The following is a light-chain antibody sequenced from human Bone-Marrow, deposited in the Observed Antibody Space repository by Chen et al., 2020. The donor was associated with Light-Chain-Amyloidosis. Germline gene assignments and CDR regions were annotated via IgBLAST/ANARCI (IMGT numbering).Light chain of an antibody. CDR1: DLSTKY. CDR3: QSADSSGTYEVI. J-gene: IGLJ2*01. Sequence: SYELTQPPSVSVSPGQTPRITCSGADLSTKYAYWYQQKPGQAPVLVIHRNNERPSGIYERFSGSSSGTTATLTISGVQAEDEADYHCQSADSSGTYEVIFGGGTKLTVL. V-gene: IGLV3-25*03. CDR2: RNN.